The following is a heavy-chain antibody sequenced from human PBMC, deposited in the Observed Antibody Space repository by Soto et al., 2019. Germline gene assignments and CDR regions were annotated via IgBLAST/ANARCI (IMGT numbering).Heavy chain of an antibody. V-gene: IGHV3-23*01. CDR1: GFTFRSYA. D-gene: IGHD6-13*01. Sequence: QLLESGGGLVQPGGSLRLSCATSGFTFRSYAMSWVRQAPGKGLEWVSTITSSGGNTFYAGSVKGRFTISRDNSKSTRSLHIHSLTAEDTAICYCAEGKGAAGGRGACFRSGGQGTLVTVSS. CDR3: AEGKGAAGGRGACFRS. J-gene: IGHJ4*02. CDR2: ITSSGGNT.